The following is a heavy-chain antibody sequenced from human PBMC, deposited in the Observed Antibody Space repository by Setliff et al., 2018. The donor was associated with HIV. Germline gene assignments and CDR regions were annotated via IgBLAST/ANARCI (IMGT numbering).Heavy chain of an antibody. J-gene: IGHJ5*02. CDR3: ATFYSTGWYNP. CDR2: IVVGSGNT. D-gene: IGHD6-19*01. Sequence: ASVKVSCKASGFTFTSSAVQWVRQARGQRLEWIGWIVVGSGNTNYAQKFQERVTITRDMSTSTAYMELSSLTSEDTAVYYCATFYSTGWYNPWGQGTLVTVSS. V-gene: IGHV1-58*01. CDR1: GFTFTSSA.